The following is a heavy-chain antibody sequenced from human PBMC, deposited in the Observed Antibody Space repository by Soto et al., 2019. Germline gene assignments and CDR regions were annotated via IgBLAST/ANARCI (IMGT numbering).Heavy chain of an antibody. CDR1: GFTFSSYA. D-gene: IGHD6-19*01. V-gene: IGHV3-30-3*01. Sequence: QVQLVESGGGVVQPGRSLRLSCAASGFTFSSYAMHWVRQAPGKGLEWVAVISYDGSNKYYADSVKGRFTISRDNSKNTLYLQMNSLRAEDTAVYYCARDPIAVAGTYFDYWGQGTLVTVSS. J-gene: IGHJ4*02. CDR2: ISYDGSNK. CDR3: ARDPIAVAGTYFDY.